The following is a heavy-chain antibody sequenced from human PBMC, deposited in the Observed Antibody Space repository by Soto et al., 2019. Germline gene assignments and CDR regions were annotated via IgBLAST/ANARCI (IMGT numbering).Heavy chain of an antibody. D-gene: IGHD6-13*01. Sequence: PGESLKISCKGSGYSFTSYWIGWVRQMPGKGLEWMGIIYPGDSDTRYSPSFQGQVTISADKSISTAYLQWSSLKASDTAMYYCARLANSVSSSLVPGYYYYYGMDVWGQGTTVTVSS. CDR3: ARLANSVSSSLVPGYYYYYGMDV. V-gene: IGHV5-51*01. CDR2: IYPGDSDT. J-gene: IGHJ6*02. CDR1: GYSFTSYW.